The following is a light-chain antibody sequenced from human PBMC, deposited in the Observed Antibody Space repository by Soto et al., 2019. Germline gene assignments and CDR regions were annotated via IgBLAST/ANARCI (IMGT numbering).Light chain of an antibody. Sequence: DIVMTQSLDSLAVSLGETATINCKSSQSVLHSSHNKNYLAWYQQKPGQPPKLLIYWASTRKSGVPDRFSGSGSGTDFTLTISSLQAEDVAVYYCQHYYTTPRTFGQGTKVEIK. V-gene: IGKV4-1*01. CDR2: WAS. CDR1: QSVLHSSHNKNY. J-gene: IGKJ1*01. CDR3: QHYYTTPRT.